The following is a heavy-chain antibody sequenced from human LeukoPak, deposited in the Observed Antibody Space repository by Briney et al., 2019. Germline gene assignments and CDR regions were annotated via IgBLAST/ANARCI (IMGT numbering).Heavy chain of an antibody. Sequence: PGGSLRLSCAASGFTLSSYSMNWVRQAPGKGLEWVSSISSSSSYIYYADSVKGRFTISRDNAKNSLYLQMNSLRAEDTAVYYCARGGRYSYGPFDPWGQGTLVTVSS. CDR2: ISSSSSYI. D-gene: IGHD5-18*01. J-gene: IGHJ5*02. V-gene: IGHV3-21*01. CDR3: ARGGRYSYGPFDP. CDR1: GFTLSSYS.